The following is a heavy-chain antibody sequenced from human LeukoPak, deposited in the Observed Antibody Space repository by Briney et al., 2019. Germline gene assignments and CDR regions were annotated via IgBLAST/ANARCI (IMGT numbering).Heavy chain of an antibody. Sequence: SVKVSCKASGGTFSSYAISWVRQAPGQGLEWMGRIIPILGIANYAQKFQGRVTITADKSTSTAYMELSSLRSEDTAVYYCARDSGGSYSPGHAAFDYWGQGTLVTVSS. CDR1: GGTFSSYA. CDR3: ARDSGGSYSPGHAAFDY. CDR2: IIPILGIA. D-gene: IGHD2-15*01. J-gene: IGHJ4*02. V-gene: IGHV1-69*04.